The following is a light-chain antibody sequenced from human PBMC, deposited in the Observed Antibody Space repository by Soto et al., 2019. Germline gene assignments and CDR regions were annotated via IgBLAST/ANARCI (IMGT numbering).Light chain of an antibody. Sequence: DMQMTQSPSTLSAYVGDRVTITCRASQSVNSWLAWYQQAPGKAPKLLIFDASSLESGVPSRFSGGGSGTEFTLTISSLQPDDVATYYCQQYGNYYSFGQGTKLEIK. J-gene: IGKJ2*03. CDR3: QQYGNYYS. V-gene: IGKV1-5*01. CDR2: DAS. CDR1: QSVNSW.